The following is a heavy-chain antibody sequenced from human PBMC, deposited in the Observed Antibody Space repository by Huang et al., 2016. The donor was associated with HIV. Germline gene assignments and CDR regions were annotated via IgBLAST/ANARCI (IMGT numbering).Heavy chain of an antibody. CDR1: GDSVSSHY. Sequence: QVRLQESGPGLVKPSETLSLSCTVSGDSVSSHYWGWIRHPPGKGLEWIWTVDDRGTTKYNPRLKSRITIAVDTSKNGFSLNITSVSAADTAMYFCVRDQGRLAVGGIDNWFDPWGQGALVTVSS. J-gene: IGHJ5*02. CDR2: VDDRGTT. CDR3: VRDQGRLAVGGIDNWFDP. D-gene: IGHD6-19*01. V-gene: IGHV4-59*02.